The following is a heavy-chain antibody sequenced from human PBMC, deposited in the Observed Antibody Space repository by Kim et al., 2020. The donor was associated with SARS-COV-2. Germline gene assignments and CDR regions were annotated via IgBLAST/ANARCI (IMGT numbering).Heavy chain of an antibody. D-gene: IGHD3-10*01. J-gene: IGHJ4*02. CDR2: T. V-gene: IGHV1-18*01. Sequence: TNYAQKLQGRVTMTTDTSTSTAYMELRSLRSDDTAVYYCARVMVYGSGDYWGQGTLVTVSS. CDR3: ARVMVYGSGDY.